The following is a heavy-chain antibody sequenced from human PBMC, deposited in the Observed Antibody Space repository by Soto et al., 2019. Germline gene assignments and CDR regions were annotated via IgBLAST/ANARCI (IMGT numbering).Heavy chain of an antibody. Sequence: PGGCLRLSFVDSGITFRSYPRNSFSQTPGKGLEWISVIIGSGGATYFADAVRGRSVIARDVSNNTPFTIKNSVRDEDTASYYFAKATLRVVHPLVFDYWGQGSLVTVPS. J-gene: IGHJ4*02. CDR1: GITFRSYP. D-gene: IGHD3-3*01. V-gene: IGHV3-23*01. CDR3: AKATLRVVHPLVFDY. CDR2: IIGSGGAT.